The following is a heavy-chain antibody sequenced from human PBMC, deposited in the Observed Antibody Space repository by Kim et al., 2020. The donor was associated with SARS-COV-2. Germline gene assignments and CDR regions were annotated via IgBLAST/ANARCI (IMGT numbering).Heavy chain of an antibody. CDR1: GFTFNSYS. J-gene: IGHJ4*02. D-gene: IGHD2-8*01. CDR3: ARVRGDPLIHEGGY. Sequence: GGSLRLSCVGSGFTFNSYSMTWVRQAPGKGLEWLSYISSGSGTIVYADSVKGRFTISRDNAKNSLYLQMNSLRDEDTGGYYCARVRGDPLIHEGGYWGQG. V-gene: IGHV3-48*02. CDR2: ISSGSGTI.